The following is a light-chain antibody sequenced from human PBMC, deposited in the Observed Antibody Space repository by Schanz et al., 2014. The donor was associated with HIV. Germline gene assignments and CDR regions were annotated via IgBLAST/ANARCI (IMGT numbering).Light chain of an antibody. CDR1: QSVSSSY. V-gene: IGKV3D-20*02. CDR2: DAS. Sequence: EIVVTQSPGTLSLSPGERATLSCRASQSVSSSYLAWYQQKPGQAPTLLIYDASSRAAGIPDRFSGSGSGTDFTLTISRLEPEDFALYYCLQHNTWPWTFGQGTKVEVK. CDR3: LQHNTWPWT. J-gene: IGKJ1*01.